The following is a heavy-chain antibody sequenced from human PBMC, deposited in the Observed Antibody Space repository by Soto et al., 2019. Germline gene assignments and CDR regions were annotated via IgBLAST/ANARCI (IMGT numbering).Heavy chain of an antibody. D-gene: IGHD3-16*01. Sequence: PGGSLRLSCAASGFIFNNYVMTWVRQAQGKGLEWVSGVKGNGGSTHYADSVKGRFTISRDDSKNALYLQMNSLRADDTAVYHCTRGLGSLDPFDAWGPRTRVTVSS. V-gene: IGHV3-23*01. CDR1: GFIFNNYV. CDR2: VKGNGGST. J-gene: IGHJ3*01. CDR3: TRGLGSLDPFDA.